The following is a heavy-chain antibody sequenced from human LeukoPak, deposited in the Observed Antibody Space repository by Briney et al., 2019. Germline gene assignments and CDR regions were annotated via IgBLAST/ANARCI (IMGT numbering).Heavy chain of an antibody. CDR1: GGSISSYY. CDR3: ARDEDSSGYLD. J-gene: IGHJ4*02. Sequence: PSETLSLTCTVSGGSISSYYWSWIRQPPGKGLEWIGYIYYSGSTNYNPSLKSRVTISVDTSKNQFSLKLSSVTAADTAVYYCARDEDSSGYLDWGQGTLVTVSS. D-gene: IGHD3-22*01. V-gene: IGHV4-59*01. CDR2: IYYSGST.